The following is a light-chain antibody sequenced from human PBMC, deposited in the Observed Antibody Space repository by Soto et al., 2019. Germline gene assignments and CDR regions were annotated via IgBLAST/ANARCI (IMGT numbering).Light chain of an antibody. CDR2: DVT. V-gene: IGLV2-14*03. CDR3: TSYTTKSTVA. Sequence: QSALTQPASVSGSPGQSIAISCTGTSSDVGAYDYVSWYQQHPGEAPKLMIFDVTRRPSGVSDRFSGSKSGTTASLTISGFQAEDEADYYCTSYTTKSTVAFGGGTKLTVL. J-gene: IGLJ2*01. CDR1: SSDVGAYDY.